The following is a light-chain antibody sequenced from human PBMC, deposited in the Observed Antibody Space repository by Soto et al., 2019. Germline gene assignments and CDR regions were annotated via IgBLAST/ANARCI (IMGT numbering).Light chain of an antibody. J-gene: IGKJ4*01. V-gene: IGKV3-11*01. Sequence: EIVLTLSPSTLSLTPGERATLSCRASQSVSSYLAWYQQKPGQAPRLLIYDASNTATGIPARFSGSGSGTDFTLTISSLEPEDFAVYYCQQRSNWTLTFGGGTKVDIK. CDR2: DAS. CDR3: QQRSNWTLT. CDR1: QSVSSY.